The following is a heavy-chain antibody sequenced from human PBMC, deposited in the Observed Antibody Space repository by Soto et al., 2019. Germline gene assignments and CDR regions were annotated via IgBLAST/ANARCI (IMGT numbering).Heavy chain of an antibody. CDR2: ISSGGSYI. V-gene: IGHV3-21*01. CDR3: ARRYYYDTSGDPFDY. Sequence: PGGSLRLSCAGSGFTFSSYMMNWVRQAPGKGLEWVASISSGGSYIYYADALKGRFTISRDNAKNSLYLQMNSLRAEDTALYYCARRYYYDTSGDPFDYWGQGTLVTVSS. CDR1: GFTFSSYM. J-gene: IGHJ4*02. D-gene: IGHD3-22*01.